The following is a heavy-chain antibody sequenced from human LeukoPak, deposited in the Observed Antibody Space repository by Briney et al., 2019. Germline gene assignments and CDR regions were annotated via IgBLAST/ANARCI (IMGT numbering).Heavy chain of an antibody. CDR2: IIPIFGTA. J-gene: IGHJ6*04. Sequence: SVKVSCKASGGTFSSYAISWVRQAPGQGLEWMGGIIPIFGTANYAQKFQGRVTITADNSTSTAYMELSSLRSEDTAVYYCGLVVPAATIYGMDVWGKGTTVTVSS. CDR3: GLVVPAATIYGMDV. CDR1: GGTFSSYA. V-gene: IGHV1-69*06. D-gene: IGHD2-2*01.